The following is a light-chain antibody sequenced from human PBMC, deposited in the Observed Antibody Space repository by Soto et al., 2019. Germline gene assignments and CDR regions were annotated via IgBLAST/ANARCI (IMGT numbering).Light chain of an antibody. CDR3: QQGHNWPLT. Sequence: EIVMTQSPATLSLSPGERAALSCRASQSINSELAWYQQKPGQPPRLLLYGASTRATVVPARFTGSESGSEFTLTISGLQSEDFAVYYCQQGHNWPLTFGQGTSLEI. CDR1: QSINSE. CDR2: GAS. V-gene: IGKV3-15*01. J-gene: IGKJ2*01.